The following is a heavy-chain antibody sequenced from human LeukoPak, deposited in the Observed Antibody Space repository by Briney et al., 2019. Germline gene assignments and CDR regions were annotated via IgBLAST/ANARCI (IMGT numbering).Heavy chain of an antibody. CDR3: ARDLAPSGADAFDI. V-gene: IGHV4-30-4*08. D-gene: IGHD1-14*01. J-gene: IGHJ3*02. Sequence: SETLSLTRTVCGGSISSGDYYWSWIRQPPGKGLEWIGYIYYSGSTYYNPSLKSRVTISVDTARNQFSLKLSSVTAADTAMYYCARDLAPSGADAFDIWGQGTMVTVSS. CDR2: IYYSGST. CDR1: GGSISSGDYY.